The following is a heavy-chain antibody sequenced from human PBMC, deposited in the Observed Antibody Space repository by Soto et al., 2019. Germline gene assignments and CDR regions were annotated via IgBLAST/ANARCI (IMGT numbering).Heavy chain of an antibody. V-gene: IGHV3-64*01. CDR1: GFTFSSYA. CDR2: ISSNGGST. D-gene: IGHD2-15*01. Sequence: HPGGSLRLSCAASGFTFSSYAMHWVRQAPGKGLEYVSAISSNGGSTYYANSVKGRFTISRDNSKNTLYLQMGSLRAEDMAVYYCARAPAATNIPYYMDVWGKGTTVTVSS. CDR3: ARAPAATNIPYYMDV. J-gene: IGHJ6*03.